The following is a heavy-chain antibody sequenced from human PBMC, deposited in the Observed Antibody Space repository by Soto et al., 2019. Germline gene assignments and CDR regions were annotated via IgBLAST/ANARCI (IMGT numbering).Heavy chain of an antibody. CDR1: GFTFSSYA. V-gene: IGHV3-23*01. CDR3: ARRGPGIYFDY. Sequence: EVQLLDSGGGLVQPGGSLRLSCAASGFTFSSYAMNWVRQAPGKGLEWVSVISGSDGSTYYADSVKGRFTTSRDNSKNTLYLQMNSLRAEDTAVYYCARRGPGIYFDYWGQGTLVTVSS. J-gene: IGHJ4*02. CDR2: ISGSDGST. D-gene: IGHD6-13*01.